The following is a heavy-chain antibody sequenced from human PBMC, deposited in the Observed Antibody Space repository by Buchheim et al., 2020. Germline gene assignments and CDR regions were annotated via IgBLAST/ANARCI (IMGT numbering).Heavy chain of an antibody. D-gene: IGHD5-12*01. CDR2: IDWDDDK. J-gene: IGHJ6*02. V-gene: IGHV2-70*04. CDR1: GFSLSTSGMR. Sequence: QVTLKESGPALVKPTQTLTLTCTFSGFSLSTSGMRVSWIRQPPGKALEWLARIDWDDDKFYSTSLKTRLTISKDTSKNQVVPTMTSMDPVDTATYYSARTSRYSGYDENYGMDVWGQET. CDR3: ARTSRYSGYDENYGMDV.